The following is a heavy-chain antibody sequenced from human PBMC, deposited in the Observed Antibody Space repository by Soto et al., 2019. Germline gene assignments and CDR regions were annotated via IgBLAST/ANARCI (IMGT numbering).Heavy chain of an antibody. J-gene: IGHJ5*02. CDR1: GGSISSGGYS. D-gene: IGHD2-2*01. CDR3: ARVPTP. CDR2: IYHSGST. Sequence: SETLSLTCAVPGGSISSGGYSWSWIRQPPGKGLEWIGYIYHSGSTYYNPSLKSRVTISVDRSKNQFSLKLSSVTAADTAVYYCARVPTPWGQGTLVTVSS. V-gene: IGHV4-30-2*01.